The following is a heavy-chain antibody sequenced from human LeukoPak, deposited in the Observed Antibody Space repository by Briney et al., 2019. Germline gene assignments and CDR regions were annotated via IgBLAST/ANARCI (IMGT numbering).Heavy chain of an antibody. CDR3: ARDSSRYYYDSSGPPESYYYYYMDV. V-gene: IGHV1-2*02. J-gene: IGHJ6*03. D-gene: IGHD3-22*01. CDR2: ITPNSGGT. Sequence: ASVKVSCKASGYTFTGYYIHWVRQAPGQGLEWMGWITPNSGGTNYAQKFQGRVTMTRDTSISTAYMELSRLRSDDTAVYYCARDSSRYYYDSSGPPESYYYYYMDVWGKGTTVTISS. CDR1: GYTFTGYY.